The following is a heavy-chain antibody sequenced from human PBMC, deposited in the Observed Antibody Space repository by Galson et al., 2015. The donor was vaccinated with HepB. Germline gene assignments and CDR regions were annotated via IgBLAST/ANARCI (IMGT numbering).Heavy chain of an antibody. CDR1: GFTFSSYN. D-gene: IGHD7-27*01. CDR2: ISGDSTYM. Sequence: SLRLSCATSGFTFSSYNMNWVRQAPGKGLEWVSCISGDSTYMYYADSVKGRFTISRDNAKNSLDLQMTSLRADDTAVYYCARDPPLGTPFDFWGQGTLVTVSS. V-gene: IGHV3-21*01. J-gene: IGHJ4*02. CDR3: ARDPPLGTPFDF.